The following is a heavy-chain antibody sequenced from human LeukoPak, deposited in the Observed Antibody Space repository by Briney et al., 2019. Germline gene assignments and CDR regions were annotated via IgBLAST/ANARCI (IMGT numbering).Heavy chain of an antibody. CDR3: ATEVAAGGPQDY. D-gene: IGHD6-13*01. CDR1: GFTFSSYA. V-gene: IGHV3-30-3*01. CDR2: ISYDGSNK. J-gene: IGHJ4*02. Sequence: GGSLRLSCAASGFTFSSYAVHWVRQAPGKGLEWVAVISYDGSNKYYADSVKGRFTISRDNSKNTLYLQMNSLRPEDTAVYYCATEVAAGGPQDYWGQGTLVTVST.